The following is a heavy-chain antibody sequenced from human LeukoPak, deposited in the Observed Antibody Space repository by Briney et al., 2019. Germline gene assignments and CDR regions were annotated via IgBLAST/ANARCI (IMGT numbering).Heavy chain of an antibody. CDR3: AAYSSGWQGDAFDI. J-gene: IGHJ3*02. D-gene: IGHD6-19*01. CDR1: GYTFIGYY. V-gene: IGHV1-2*02. Sequence: ASVKVSCKASGYTFIGYYVHWVRQAPGQGLEWMGWINPNSGGTNYAQKFQGRVTMTRDTSISTAYMELSRLRSDDTAVYYCAAYSSGWQGDAFDIWGQGTMVTVSS. CDR2: INPNSGGT.